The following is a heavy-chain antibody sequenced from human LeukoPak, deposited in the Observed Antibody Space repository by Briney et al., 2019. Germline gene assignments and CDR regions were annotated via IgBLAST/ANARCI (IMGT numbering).Heavy chain of an antibody. CDR2: INPHSGGT. J-gene: IGHJ5*02. CDR1: GYTFTGYY. CDR3: ARGDLGHYGDYAWFDP. Sequence: ASVKVSCKASGYTFTGYYIHWVRQAPGQGLELMGWINPHSGGTKCVQKFQGRVTMTRDTSITTAYMELNSLTYDDTAMYYCARGDLGHYGDYAWFDPWGQGTLVTVSS. V-gene: IGHV1-2*02. D-gene: IGHD4-17*01.